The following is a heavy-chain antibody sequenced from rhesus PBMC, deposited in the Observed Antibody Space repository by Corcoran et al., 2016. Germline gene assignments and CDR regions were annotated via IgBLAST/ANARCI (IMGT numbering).Heavy chain of an antibody. CDR1: GGSISSSY. CDR3: ARYLNSNPKSLDV. CDR2: IHGSGGST. D-gene: IGHD4-23*01. Sequence: QVQLQESGPGLVQPSETLSVTCAVSGGSISSSYWNWLRQAPGKGLEWLGYIHGSGGSTRSTPHRKGRVTLSVVASKGQLSLKLTSVTAADTAVFYCARYLNSNPKSLDVWGRGVLVTVSS. J-gene: IGHJ5-2*02. V-gene: IGHV4-169*01.